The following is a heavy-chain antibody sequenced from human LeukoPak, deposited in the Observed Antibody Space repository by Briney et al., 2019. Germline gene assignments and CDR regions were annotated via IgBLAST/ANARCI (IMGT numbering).Heavy chain of an antibody. CDR3: ARLPPTMVRGVITQYYYYYGMDV. CDR1: GGSFSGYY. J-gene: IGHJ6*02. D-gene: IGHD3-10*01. CDR2: INHSGSI. Sequence: SETLSLTCAVYGGSFSGYYWSWIRQPPGKGLEWIGEINHSGSINYNPSLKSRVTISVDTSKNQFSLKLSSVTAADTAVYYCARLPPTMVRGVITQYYYYYGMDVWGQGTTVTVSS. V-gene: IGHV4-34*01.